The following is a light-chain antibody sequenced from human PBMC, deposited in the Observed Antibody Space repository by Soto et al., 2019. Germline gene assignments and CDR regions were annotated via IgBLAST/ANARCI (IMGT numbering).Light chain of an antibody. CDR1: QDISNY. CDR2: DVF. J-gene: IGKJ4*01. Sequence: DIQMTQSPSSLSASVGDRVIITCQASQDISNYLNWYQKKPGKAPKLLIYDVFNLEAGVPSRFSGSGSGTDFTLNISSLQPEDIATYYCQQYDHLFFSFGGGTRVEIK. CDR3: QQYDHLFFS. V-gene: IGKV1-33*01.